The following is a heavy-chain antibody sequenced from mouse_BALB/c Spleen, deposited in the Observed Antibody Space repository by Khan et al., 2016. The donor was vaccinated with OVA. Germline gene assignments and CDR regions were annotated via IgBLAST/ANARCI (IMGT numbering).Heavy chain of an antibody. Sequence: VQLQQSGTEMAKPGASVRMSCKASGYTFITYWMHWIKQRPGQGLEWIGYINPSTGYTEYNQKFRDKATLTIDKISSTAYMELSSLTSVDSALYYCTRRGLYGTFAYWGQGTLVTVSA. CDR3: TRRGLYGTFAY. D-gene: IGHD2-10*02. CDR2: INPSTGYT. J-gene: IGHJ3*01. V-gene: IGHV1-7*01. CDR1: GYTFITYW.